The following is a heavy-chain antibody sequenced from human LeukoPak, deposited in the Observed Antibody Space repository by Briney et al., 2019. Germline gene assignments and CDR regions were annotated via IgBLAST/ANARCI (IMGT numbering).Heavy chain of an antibody. J-gene: IGHJ4*02. CDR3: AKDRGLLFGESHDY. CDR1: GFTFSSYA. CDR2: ISGSGGST. V-gene: IGHV3-23*01. D-gene: IGHD3-10*02. Sequence: GGSLGLSCAASGFTFSSYAMSWVRQAPGKGLEWVSAISGSGGSTHYADSVKGRFTISRDNSKNTLYLQMNSLRAEDTAVYYCAKDRGLLFGESHDYWGQGTQVTVSS.